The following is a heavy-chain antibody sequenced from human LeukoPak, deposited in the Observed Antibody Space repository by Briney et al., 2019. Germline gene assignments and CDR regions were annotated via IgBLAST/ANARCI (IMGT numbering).Heavy chain of an antibody. V-gene: IGHV4-59*01. Sequence: SETLSLTCTVSGGSISSYYWSWIRQPPGKGLEWIGYIYYSGSTNYNPSLKRRVTISVDTSKNQFSLKLSSVTAADTAVYYCARDRHSSSARFDPWGQGTLVTVSS. D-gene: IGHD6-13*01. J-gene: IGHJ5*02. CDR1: GGSISSYY. CDR2: IYYSGST. CDR3: ARDRHSSSARFDP.